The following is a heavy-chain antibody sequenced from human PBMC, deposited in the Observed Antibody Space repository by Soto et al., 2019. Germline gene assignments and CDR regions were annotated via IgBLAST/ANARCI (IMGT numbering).Heavy chain of an antibody. CDR1: GGSISSGGYY. V-gene: IGHV4-61*08. CDR2: IYYSGST. D-gene: IGHD3-10*01. CDR3: AREGDTMVRGVDYFDY. Sequence: SETLSLTCTVSGGSISSGGYYWSWIRQHPGKGLEWIGHIYYSGSTNYNPSLKSRVTISVDTSKNQFSLKLSSVTAADTAVYYCAREGDTMVRGVDYFDYWGQGTLVTVSS. J-gene: IGHJ4*02.